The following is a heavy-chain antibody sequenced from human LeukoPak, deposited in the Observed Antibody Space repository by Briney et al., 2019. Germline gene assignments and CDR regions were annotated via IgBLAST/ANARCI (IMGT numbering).Heavy chain of an antibody. V-gene: IGHV3-73*01. CDR3: ATESGSYYVH. D-gene: IGHD1-26*01. Sequence: GGSLRLSCAASGFTFSDSAMHWVRQASGKGPEWVGRIRSKANSYATGYAAPVKGRFTISRDDSKNTAYLQMNSLKTEDTAVYFCATESGSYYVHWGQGTLVTVSS. J-gene: IGHJ4*02. CDR2: IRSKANSYAT. CDR1: GFTFSDSA.